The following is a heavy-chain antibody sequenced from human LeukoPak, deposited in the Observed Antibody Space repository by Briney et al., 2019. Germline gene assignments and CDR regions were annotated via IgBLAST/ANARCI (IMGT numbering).Heavy chain of an antibody. D-gene: IGHD3-22*01. V-gene: IGHV3-7*01. J-gene: IGHJ3*02. CDR3: ARDKDYYDSSGYYSSDAFDI. CDR2: IKQDGSEK. Sequence: GGSLRLSCAASGFTFSSYWMSWVRQAPGKGLEWVANIKQDGSEKYYVDSVKGRFTISRDNAKNSLYLQMNSLRAEDTAVYYCARDKDYYDSSGYYSSDAFDIWGQGTMVTVSS. CDR1: GFTFSSYW.